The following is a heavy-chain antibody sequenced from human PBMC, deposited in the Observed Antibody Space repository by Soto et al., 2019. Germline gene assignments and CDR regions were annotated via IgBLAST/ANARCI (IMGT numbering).Heavy chain of an antibody. CDR3: AKDHCSSTSCYPDPMWFDP. D-gene: IGHD2-2*01. V-gene: IGHV3-30*18. J-gene: IGHJ5*02. Sequence: GGSLRLSCAASGFTFSSYGRHWARQAPGKGLEWVAVISYDGSNKYYADSVKGRFTISRDNSKNTLYLQMNSLRAEDTAVYYCAKDHCSSTSCYPDPMWFDPWGQGTMVTVYS. CDR1: GFTFSSYG. CDR2: ISYDGSNK.